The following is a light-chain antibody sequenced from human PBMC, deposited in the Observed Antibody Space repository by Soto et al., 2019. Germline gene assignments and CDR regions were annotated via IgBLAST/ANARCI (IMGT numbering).Light chain of an antibody. J-gene: IGKJ1*01. CDR3: QQYATRPWT. CDR2: DAS. V-gene: IGKV3-20*01. Sequence: EIVLAQSPGTLSLSPGERATLSCRARQSVSGSYLAWYQQKPGQSPRLLIYDASSRATGIPDRFSGSGSGTVFTLTISRLEPEDFAVYYCQQYATRPWTFGQGTKVESK. CDR1: QSVSGSY.